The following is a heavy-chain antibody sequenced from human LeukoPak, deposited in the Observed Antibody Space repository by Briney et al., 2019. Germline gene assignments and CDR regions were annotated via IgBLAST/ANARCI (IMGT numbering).Heavy chain of an antibody. CDR1: GFAFSSYW. V-gene: IGHV3-7*03. D-gene: IGHD6-13*01. Sequence: PGGPLRLSCAASGFAFSSYWMSWVRQAPGKGLEWVANIKQDGSEKYYVDSVKGRFTISRGNAKNSLYLQMNSLRAEDTAVYYCARHSAAGTDYWGQGTLVTVSS. J-gene: IGHJ4*02. CDR2: IKQDGSEK. CDR3: ARHSAAGTDY.